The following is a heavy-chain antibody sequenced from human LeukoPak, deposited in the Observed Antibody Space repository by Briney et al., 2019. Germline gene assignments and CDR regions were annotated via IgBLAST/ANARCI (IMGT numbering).Heavy chain of an antibody. Sequence: ASVKVSCKASGYTFTGYYMHWVRQAPGQGLEWMGWINPNSGGTNYAQKFQGWVTMTRDTSISTAYMELSRLRFDDTAVYYCARAETFAWFDPWGQGTLVTVSS. CDR3: ARAETFAWFDP. CDR1: GYTFTGYY. J-gene: IGHJ5*02. CDR2: INPNSGGT. V-gene: IGHV1-2*04. D-gene: IGHD3-16*01.